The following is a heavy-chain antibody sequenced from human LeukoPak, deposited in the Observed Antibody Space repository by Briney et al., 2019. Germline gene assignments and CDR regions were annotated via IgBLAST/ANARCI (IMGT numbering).Heavy chain of an antibody. Sequence: PGGSLRLSCAASGFTVSSNYMSWVRQAPGKGLEWVSVIYSGGSTYYADSVKGRFTISRGNSKNTLYLQMNSLRAEDTAVYYCARTTTVIYAFDIWGQGTMVTVSS. J-gene: IGHJ3*02. V-gene: IGHV3-53*01. D-gene: IGHD4-17*01. CDR1: GFTVSSNY. CDR2: IYSGGST. CDR3: ARTTTVIYAFDI.